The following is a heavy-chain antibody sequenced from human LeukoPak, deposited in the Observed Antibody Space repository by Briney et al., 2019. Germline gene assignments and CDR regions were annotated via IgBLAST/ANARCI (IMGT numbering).Heavy chain of an antibody. J-gene: IGHJ4*02. V-gene: IGHV4-59*12. CDR2: IYYSGST. CDR1: GGSINSYY. D-gene: IGHD3-22*01. Sequence: PSETLSLTCTVSGGSINSYYCSWIRQPPGKGLEWIGYIYYSGSTNYNPSPKSRVTISLETSKNQFSLKLSSLTAADTAVYYCARERSIYYDSSGYPHFDYWGQGTLVTVSS. CDR3: ARERSIYYDSSGYPHFDY.